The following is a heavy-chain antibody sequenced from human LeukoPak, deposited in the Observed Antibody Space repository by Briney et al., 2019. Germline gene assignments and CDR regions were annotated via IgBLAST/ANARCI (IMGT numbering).Heavy chain of an antibody. CDR1: GFTFSSYA. Sequence: PGGSLRLSCAASGFTFSSYAMHWVRQAPGKGLEWVAVISYDGSNKYYADSVKGRFTISRDNSTNTLYLQMNSLRAEDTAVYYCARVATGYCSSTSCYGDYWGQGTLVTVSS. V-gene: IGHV3-30-3*01. CDR3: ARVATGYCSSTSCYGDY. CDR2: ISYDGSNK. J-gene: IGHJ4*02. D-gene: IGHD2-2*01.